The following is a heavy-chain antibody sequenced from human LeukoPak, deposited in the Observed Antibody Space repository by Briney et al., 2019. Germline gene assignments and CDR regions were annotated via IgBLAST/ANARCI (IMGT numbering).Heavy chain of an antibody. CDR1: GFTFTNYA. V-gene: IGHV3-23*01. CDR2: LSPSGADT. CDR3: ARVRGDRDILTGYFKLYFDY. Sequence: GGSLRLSCAASGFTFTNYAMNWVRQAPGKGLEWVSTLSPSGADTYYADSVKGRFTISRDNAKNSLFLQMNSLRGDDTAVYYCARVRGDRDILTGYFKLYFDYWGQGTLVTVSS. D-gene: IGHD3-9*01. J-gene: IGHJ4*02.